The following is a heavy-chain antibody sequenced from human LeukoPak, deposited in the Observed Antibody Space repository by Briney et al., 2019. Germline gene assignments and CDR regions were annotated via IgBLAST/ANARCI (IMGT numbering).Heavy chain of an antibody. V-gene: IGHV3-30*04. CDR3: ARDSVGWLRLGLFDY. CDR2: ISYDGSNK. CDR1: A. D-gene: IGHD5-12*01. Sequence: AXXXXRQAPGKXXXXXXXISYDGSNKYYADSVKGRFTISRDNSKNTLYLQMNSLRAEDTAVYYCARDSVGWLRLGLFDYWGQGTLVTVSS. J-gene: IGHJ4*02.